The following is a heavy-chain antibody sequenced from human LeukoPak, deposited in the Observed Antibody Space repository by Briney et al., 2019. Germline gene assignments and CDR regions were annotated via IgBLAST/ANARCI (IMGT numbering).Heavy chain of an antibody. D-gene: IGHD6-25*01. CDR3: ARHPGGGYFHY. Sequence: GESLKISCKGSGYSFTSYWIGWGRQMPGKGLEWMGIIYPGGSDTRYSPSFQGQVTISADKYISTAHLQWSSLDAADTAMYFCARHPGGGYFHYWGQGTLVSVSS. CDR2: IYPGGSDT. CDR1: GYSFTSYW. J-gene: IGHJ4*02. V-gene: IGHV5-51*01.